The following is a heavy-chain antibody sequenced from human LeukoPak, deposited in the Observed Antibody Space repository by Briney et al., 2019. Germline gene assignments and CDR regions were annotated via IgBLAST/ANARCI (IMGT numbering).Heavy chain of an antibody. V-gene: IGHV3-74*01. Sequence: PGGSLRLSCAASGFTFNIYWMHWVRQAPGKGLVWVSRINSDGRSTSYADSVKGRFTISRDNAKNTLYVQMNSLRAEDTGVYYCATSRYSGDYFDYWGQGTLVTVSS. CDR1: GFTFNIYW. D-gene: IGHD6-19*01. CDR2: INSDGRST. CDR3: ATSRYSGDYFDY. J-gene: IGHJ4*02.